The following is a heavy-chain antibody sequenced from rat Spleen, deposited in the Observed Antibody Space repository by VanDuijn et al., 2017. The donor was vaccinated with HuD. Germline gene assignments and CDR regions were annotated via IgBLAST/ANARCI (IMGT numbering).Heavy chain of an antibody. CDR2: ISYEGSST. V-gene: IGHV5-29*01. CDR1: GFTFSNYG. Sequence: EVQLVESGGGLVQPGRSLKLSCAASGFTFSNYGMAWVRQAPKKGLEWVASISYEGSSTYYGDSVKGRFTISRDKAKSTLYLQMNSLRSEDTATYYCTRDVDYGSYSYYFDDWGQGVMVTVSS. CDR3: TRDVDYGSYSYYFDD. D-gene: IGHD1-2*01. J-gene: IGHJ2*01.